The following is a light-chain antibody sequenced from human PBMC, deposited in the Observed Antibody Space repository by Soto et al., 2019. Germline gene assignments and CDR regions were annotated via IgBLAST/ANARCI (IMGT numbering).Light chain of an antibody. CDR2: DVT. CDR3: SSYRSSSTCV. CDR1: TSDIGAYDY. J-gene: IGLJ1*01. Sequence: QSALTQPASVSGSPGQSITISCTGTTSDIGAYDYVSWFQQHPGKAPKLIIYDVTNRPSGVSDRFSGSKSGNTASLTISGLQAADEADYYCSSYRSSSTCVLGTGTKVTVL. V-gene: IGLV2-14*03.